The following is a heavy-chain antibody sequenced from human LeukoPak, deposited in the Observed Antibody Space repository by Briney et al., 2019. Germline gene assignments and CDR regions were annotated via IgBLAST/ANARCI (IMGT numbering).Heavy chain of an antibody. Sequence: SETLSLTCTVSGGSISSYYWSWIRQHPGKGLEWIGYIYYSGSTCYNPSLKSRVTTSVDTSKNQFSLKLSSVTAADTAVYYCASRVRRGYSYGIDYWGQGTLVTVSS. V-gene: IGHV4-59*06. D-gene: IGHD5-18*01. CDR2: IYYSGST. J-gene: IGHJ4*02. CDR1: GGSISSYY. CDR3: ASRVRRGYSYGIDY.